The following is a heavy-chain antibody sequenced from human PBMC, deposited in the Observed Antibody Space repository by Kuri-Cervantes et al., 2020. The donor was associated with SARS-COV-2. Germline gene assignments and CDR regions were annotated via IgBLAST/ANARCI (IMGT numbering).Heavy chain of an antibody. CDR3: ARDPRYCSGGSCYFPGAFDI. J-gene: IGHJ3*02. Sequence: GGSLRLSCAASGFTFSSYSMNWVRQAPGKGLEWVSYISSSSSTIYYADSVKGRFTTSRENAKNSLYLQMNSLRAEDTAVYYCARDPRYCSGGSCYFPGAFDIWGQGTMVTVSS. V-gene: IGHV3-48*04. D-gene: IGHD2-15*01. CDR1: GFTFSSYS. CDR2: ISSSSSTI.